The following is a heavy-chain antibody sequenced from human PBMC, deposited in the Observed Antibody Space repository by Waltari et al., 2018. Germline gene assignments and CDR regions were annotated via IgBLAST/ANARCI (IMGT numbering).Heavy chain of an antibody. J-gene: IGHJ4*02. V-gene: IGHV3-7*01. CDR1: GFTFSSYW. CDR2: INKEGREK. CDR3: ARVSSEPRIIPFDY. D-gene: IGHD1-1*01. Sequence: EVQLVESGGGLVQPGGSLRLSCAASGFTFSSYWMSWVRQAPGKGLGWVANINKEGREKYYVDSVKGRFTISRDNAKNSLYLQMNSLRAEDTAVYYCARVSSEPRIIPFDYWGQGTLVTVSS.